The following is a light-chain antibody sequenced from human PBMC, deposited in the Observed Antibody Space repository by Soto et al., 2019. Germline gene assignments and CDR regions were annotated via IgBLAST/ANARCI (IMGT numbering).Light chain of an antibody. V-gene: IGLV1-36*01. CDR2: YDD. CDR3: AAWDDSLNGRYV. J-gene: IGLJ1*01. CDR1: SSNIGNNA. Sequence: QSVLTQPPSVSEAPRQRVTISCSGSSSNIGNNAVSWYQQLPGKAPKLLIYYDDLLPSGVSDRFSGSKSGTSASLAISGLQSEDEADYYCAAWDDSLNGRYVFGTGTKVTVL.